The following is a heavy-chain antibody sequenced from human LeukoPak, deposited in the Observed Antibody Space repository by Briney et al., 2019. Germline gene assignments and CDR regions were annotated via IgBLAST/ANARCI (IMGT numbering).Heavy chain of an antibody. V-gene: IGHV4-39*07. D-gene: IGHD3-22*01. CDR2: IYYSGST. CDR3: ARTPSSGYYYGLGSASTFDY. J-gene: IGHJ4*02. CDR1: GGSISSSSYY. Sequence: SETLSLTCTVSGGSISSSSYYWGWIRQPPGKGLEWIGSIYYSGSTYYNPSLKSRVTISVDTSKNQFSLKLSSVTAADTAVYYCARTPSSGYYYGLGSASTFDYWGQGTLVTVSS.